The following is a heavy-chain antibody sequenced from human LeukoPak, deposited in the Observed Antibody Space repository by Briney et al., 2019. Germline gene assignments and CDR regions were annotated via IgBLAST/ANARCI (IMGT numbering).Heavy chain of an antibody. CDR2: ISGSGGST. CDR3: ARVYEGYYYDSSGYYA. CDR1: GFTFSSYA. V-gene: IGHV3-23*01. J-gene: IGHJ5*02. D-gene: IGHD3-22*01. Sequence: HPGGSLRLSCAASGFTFSSYAMSWVRQAPGKGLEWVSAISGSGGSTYYADSVKGRFTISRDNSKNTLYLQMNSLRAEDTAVYYCARVYEGYYYDSSGYYAWGQGTLVTVSS.